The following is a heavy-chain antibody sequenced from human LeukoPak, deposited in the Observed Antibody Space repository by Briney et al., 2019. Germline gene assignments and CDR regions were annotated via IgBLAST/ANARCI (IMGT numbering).Heavy chain of an antibody. V-gene: IGHV3-21*01. Sequence: GGSLRLSCAASGFTFSSYSMNWVRQAPGKGLEWVSSISSSSSYIYYADSVKGRFTISRDNAKDSLYLQMNSLGAEDTAVYYCAKDDSRRDGYNYYFDYWGQGTLVTVSS. CDR1: GFTFSSYS. D-gene: IGHD5-24*01. CDR2: ISSSSSYI. J-gene: IGHJ4*02. CDR3: AKDDSRRDGYNYYFDY.